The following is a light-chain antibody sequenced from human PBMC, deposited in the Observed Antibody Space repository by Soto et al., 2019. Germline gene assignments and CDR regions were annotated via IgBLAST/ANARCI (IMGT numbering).Light chain of an antibody. CDR3: QQYNNWPFS. CDR2: DAT. J-gene: IGKJ5*01. Sequence: EVVMTQSPATVSVSPGESATLSCRASQTVSNYLAWYQQKPGQAPRLLIYDATTRATGIPARFSGSGSGTEFTLTISSLQSEDSAIYFCQQYNNWPFSFGQGTRLENK. CDR1: QTVSNY. V-gene: IGKV3-15*01.